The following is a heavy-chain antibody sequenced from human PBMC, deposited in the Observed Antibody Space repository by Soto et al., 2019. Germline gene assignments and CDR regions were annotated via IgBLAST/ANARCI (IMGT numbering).Heavy chain of an antibody. CDR2: ISGSGDST. CDR1: GFTFRSYA. J-gene: IGHJ4*02. Sequence: EVQVLESGGGLVQPGWSLRLSCAASGFTFRSYAMRWVRQAPVKGLEWGSAISGSGDSTYYADSVKGRFTISRDNSKNTLYLQMNSLRAEDTAVYYCARRGSGSYYDYWGQGTLVTVSS. CDR3: ARRGSGSYYDY. D-gene: IGHD1-26*01. V-gene: IGHV3-23*01.